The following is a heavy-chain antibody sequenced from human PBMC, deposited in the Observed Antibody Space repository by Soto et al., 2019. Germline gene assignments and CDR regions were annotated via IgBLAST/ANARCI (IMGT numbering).Heavy chain of an antibody. D-gene: IGHD4-17*01. Sequence: ASVKVSCRASGYTFTSYAMHWVRQAPGQRLEWMGWINAGNGNTKYSQKFQGRVTITRDTSASTAYMELSSLRSEDTAVYYCARVPLRYNWFDPWGQGTLVTVSS. CDR2: INAGNGNT. CDR3: ARVPLRYNWFDP. J-gene: IGHJ5*02. V-gene: IGHV1-3*01. CDR1: GYTFTSYA.